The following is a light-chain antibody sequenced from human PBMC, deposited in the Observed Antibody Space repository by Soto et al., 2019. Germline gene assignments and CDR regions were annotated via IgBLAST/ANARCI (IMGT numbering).Light chain of an antibody. CDR3: LQYSDYPYT. CDR1: QSINSW. Sequence: DFQMTQSPSTLSASVGDRVTITCRASQSINSWLAWYQQRPGEAPKLLIYEASHLQSGVPSRFSGSVSGTEFTLTISSLHPDDFTTYFGLQYSDYPYTFGQGTKLEI. J-gene: IGKJ2*01. V-gene: IGKV1-5*03. CDR2: EAS.